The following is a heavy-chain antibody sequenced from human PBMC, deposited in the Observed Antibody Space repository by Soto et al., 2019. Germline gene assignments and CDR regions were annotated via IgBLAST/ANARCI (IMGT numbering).Heavy chain of an antibody. CDR2: ISTYNGNT. Sequence: QVQLVQSGAEVKKPGASVKVSCKASGYTFTNYGISWVRQAPGQGLEWMGWISTYNGNTNYAQKFQGRVTMTTDTSTSTAYMELWSLRSDETAVYYCARDGQICGGRVPIDYWGQGTLVTVSS. CDR3: ARDGQICGGRVPIDY. V-gene: IGHV1-18*01. J-gene: IGHJ4*02. D-gene: IGHD2-21*01. CDR1: GYTFTNYG.